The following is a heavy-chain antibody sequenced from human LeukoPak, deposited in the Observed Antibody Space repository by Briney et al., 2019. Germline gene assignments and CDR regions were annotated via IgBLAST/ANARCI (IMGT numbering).Heavy chain of an antibody. V-gene: IGHV1-2*02. J-gene: IGHJ5*01. Sequence: ASVKASCKASGYTFTDYFIHWVRQAPGQGLEWMGWINPNIGDASYAQKFQDRVTMTRDRSINTAYMELSRLTSDDTDVYSCVSRALDGGDSIGFDSWGQGTLVTVSS. CDR1: GYTFTDYF. CDR3: VSRALDGGDSIGFDS. CDR2: INPNIGDA. D-gene: IGHD2-21*02.